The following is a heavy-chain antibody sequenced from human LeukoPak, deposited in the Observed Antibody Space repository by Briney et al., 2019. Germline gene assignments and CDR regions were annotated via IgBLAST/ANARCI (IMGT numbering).Heavy chain of an antibody. CDR1: GGSFSGYY. V-gene: IGHV4-34*01. D-gene: IGHD1-26*01. CDR2: INHSGST. Sequence: SETLSLTCAVYGGSFSGYYWRWIRQPPGKGLEWIGEINHSGSTNYSPSLKSRVTISVDTSKNQFSLELSSVTAADAAVYYCARQVPPKYSGSYSTWFDPWGQGTLVTVSS. CDR3: ARQVPPKYSGSYSTWFDP. J-gene: IGHJ5*02.